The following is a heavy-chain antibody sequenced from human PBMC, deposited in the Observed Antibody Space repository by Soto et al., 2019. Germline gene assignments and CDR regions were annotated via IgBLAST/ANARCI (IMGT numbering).Heavy chain of an antibody. CDR1: GYTFASYG. CDR2: SSAYNGDT. J-gene: IGHJ6*04. V-gene: IGHV1-18*01. D-gene: IGHD3-10*01. Sequence: QVQLVQSGAEVKKPGASVKVSCKASGYTFASYGISWVRQAPGQGLEWMGWSSAYNGDTSYAQKFQGRVTLTTDTSTSTAYMELRSLRSDDTAVYYCVRSWAIRLMDVWGKGTTVIVSS. CDR3: VRSWAIRLMDV.